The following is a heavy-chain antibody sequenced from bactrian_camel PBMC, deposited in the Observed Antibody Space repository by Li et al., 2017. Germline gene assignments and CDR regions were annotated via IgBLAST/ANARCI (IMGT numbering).Heavy chain of an antibody. CDR1: GFTFSTNW. J-gene: IGHJ4*01. D-gene: IGHD3*01. V-gene: IGHV3S6*01. CDR2: INGDGTIT. Sequence: VQLVESGGGSVQPGGPLKLSCAGSGFTFSTNWMNWVRQAPVKGLEWVASINGDGTITDYLDSVKGRFTISRDNAKNTVYLQMNSLKIEGTAVYYCALGSSRQATMTARGKGTQVTVS.